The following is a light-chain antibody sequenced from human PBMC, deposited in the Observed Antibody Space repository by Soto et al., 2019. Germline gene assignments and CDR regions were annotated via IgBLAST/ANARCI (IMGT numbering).Light chain of an antibody. CDR2: KAS. J-gene: IGKJ2*01. CDR1: QSISSW. Sequence: DIQMTQSPSTLSASVGDRVTITCRASQSISSWLAWYQQKPGKAPKLLIYKASSLESGVPSRFSGSGSGTYFTLTISSLQPDDFATYYCQQYNSYSWTFGQGTKLEIK. V-gene: IGKV1-5*03. CDR3: QQYNSYSWT.